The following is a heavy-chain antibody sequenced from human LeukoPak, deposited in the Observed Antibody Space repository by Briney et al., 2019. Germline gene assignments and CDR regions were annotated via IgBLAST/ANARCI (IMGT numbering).Heavy chain of an antibody. CDR2: ISSSSSYI. D-gene: IGHD2-21*01. Sequence: GGSLRLSCAASGFTFISYSMNWVRQAPGKGLEWVSSISSSSSYIYYADSVKGRFTISRDNSKNSFYLQMSSLRAEDTGVFYCARDVAYSAFDYWGQGTLVTVSS. CDR1: GFTFISYS. CDR3: ARDVAYSAFDY. J-gene: IGHJ4*02. V-gene: IGHV3-21*01.